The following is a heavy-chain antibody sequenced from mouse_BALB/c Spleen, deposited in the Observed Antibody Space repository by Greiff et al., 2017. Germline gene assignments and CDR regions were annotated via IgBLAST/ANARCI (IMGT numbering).Heavy chain of an antibody. CDR1: GFSLTSYG. V-gene: IGHV2-4-1*01. CDR3: ARGHYDVDYFDY. J-gene: IGHJ2*01. D-gene: IGHD2-4*01. Sequence: QVQLKESGPGLVQPSQSLSITCTASGFSLTSYGVHWVRQSPGKGLEWLGVIWNGGSTDYNAAFISRLSISKDNSKSQVFFKMNSLQADDTAIYYCARGHYDVDYFDYWGQGTTLTVSS. CDR2: IWNGGST.